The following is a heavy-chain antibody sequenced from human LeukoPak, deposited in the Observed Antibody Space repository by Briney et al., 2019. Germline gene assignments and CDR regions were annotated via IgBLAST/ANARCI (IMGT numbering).Heavy chain of an antibody. J-gene: IGHJ2*01. CDR3: AKMSIAARAWYFDL. CDR2: INTDGSST. Sequence: GGSLRLSCAASGFTFSSYWIHWVRQAPGKGLVWVSRINTDGSSTSYADSVKGRFTISRDNAKNTLYLQMNSLRAEDTAVYYCAKMSIAARAWYFDLWGRGTLVTVSS. V-gene: IGHV3-74*01. CDR1: GFTFSSYW. D-gene: IGHD6-6*01.